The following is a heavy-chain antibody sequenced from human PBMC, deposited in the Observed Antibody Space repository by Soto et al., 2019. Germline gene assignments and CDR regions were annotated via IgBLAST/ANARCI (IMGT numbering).Heavy chain of an antibody. D-gene: IGHD1-26*01. J-gene: IGHJ6*02. CDR1: GYSFTSYW. Sequence: GESLKISCKGSGYSFTSYWISWVRQMPGKGLEWMGRIDPSDSYTNYSPSFQGHVTISADKSISTAYLQWSSLKASDAAMYYCARWDGRYYYYYGMDVWGQGTTVTVPS. V-gene: IGHV5-10-1*01. CDR3: ARWDGRYYYYYGMDV. CDR2: IDPSDSYT.